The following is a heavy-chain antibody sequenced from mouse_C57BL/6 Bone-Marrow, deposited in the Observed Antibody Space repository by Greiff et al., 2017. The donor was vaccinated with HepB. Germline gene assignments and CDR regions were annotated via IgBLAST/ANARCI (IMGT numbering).Heavy chain of an antibody. CDR1: GYSITSGYS. CDR3: AHYYGNY. CDR2: ISYDGSN. Sequence: VQLKESGPGLVKPSQSLSLTCSVTGYSITSGYSWNWIRQFPGNKLEWMGYISYDGSNNYNPSLKNRISITRDTSKNQFFLKLNSVTTEDTATYYCAHYYGNYWGQGTTLTVSS. V-gene: IGHV3-6*01. J-gene: IGHJ2*01. D-gene: IGHD2-1*01.